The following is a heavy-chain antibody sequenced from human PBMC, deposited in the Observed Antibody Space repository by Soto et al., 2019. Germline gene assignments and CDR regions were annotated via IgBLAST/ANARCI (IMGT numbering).Heavy chain of an antibody. Sequence: QVQLVQSEAEVKKPGASVKVSCKASGYSFTSYGISWVRQAPGQGLEWMGWISAHNGNTNYAKKVQGRATLITATSASTAYMVLRRLRSVHAAVVYPVGLPGLSPSYAFDYRGQWTMVTVSS. CDR2: ISAHNGNT. CDR1: GYSFTSYG. CDR3: VGLPGLSPSYAFDY. V-gene: IGHV1-18*01. D-gene: IGHD1-26*01. J-gene: IGHJ3*01.